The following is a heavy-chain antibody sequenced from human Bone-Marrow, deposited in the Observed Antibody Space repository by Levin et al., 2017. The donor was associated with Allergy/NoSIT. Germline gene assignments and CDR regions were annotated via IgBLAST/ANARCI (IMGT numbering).Heavy chain of an antibody. D-gene: IGHD2-2*01. J-gene: IGHJ5*02. CDR2: INPSGGST. Sequence: GASVKVSCKASGYTFTSYYMHWVRQAPGQGLEWMGIINPSGGSTSYAQKFQGRVTMTRDTSTSTVYMELSSLRSEDTAVYYCARNPTGYCSSTSCYSNWFDPWGQGTLVTVSS. CDR3: ARNPTGYCSSTSCYSNWFDP. V-gene: IGHV1-46*01. CDR1: GYTFTSYY.